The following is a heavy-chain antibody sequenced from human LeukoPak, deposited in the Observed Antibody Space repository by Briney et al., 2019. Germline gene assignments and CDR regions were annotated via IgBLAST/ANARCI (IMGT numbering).Heavy chain of an antibody. J-gene: IGHJ4*02. D-gene: IGHD6-19*01. V-gene: IGHV1-18*01. Sequence: ASVKVSCKASGYIFSNFFSSYGITWVRQAPGQGLEWMGWISPYNGKTKFAQKFQGIVTMTTETSTSTAYMELRRLRSDDTAVYYCARGRIAVAGQFDYWGQGTLVTVSS. CDR2: ISPYNGKT. CDR3: ARGRIAVAGQFDY. CDR1: GYIFSNFFSSYG.